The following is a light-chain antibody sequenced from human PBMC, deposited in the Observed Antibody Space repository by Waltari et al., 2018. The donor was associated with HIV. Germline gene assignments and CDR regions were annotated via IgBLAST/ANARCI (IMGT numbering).Light chain of an antibody. J-gene: IGLJ3*02. CDR1: SSDVCGYNP. CDR3: CSYAGSYTFV. V-gene: IGLV2-11*01. Sequence: QSALTQPRSVSGSPGQSVAISCPGTSSDVCGYNPVSLYQQHPGKALKLMIYDVTKRPSGVPDRFSGSKSGNTASLTISGLQAEDEADYYCCSYAGSYTFVFGGGTKLTVL. CDR2: DVT.